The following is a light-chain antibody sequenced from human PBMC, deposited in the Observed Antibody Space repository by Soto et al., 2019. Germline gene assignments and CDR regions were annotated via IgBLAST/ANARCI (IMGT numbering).Light chain of an antibody. CDR1: QSVSTNY. CDR3: QQYGSSPYT. Sequence: EIVLTQSPGTLSLSPGERATLSCRVSQSVSTNYLAWYQQKPGQSPRLLIYGATSRATGIPDRFSGSGSGTDFILTISRLEPEDFALYFCQQYGSSPYTFAQGTKLDIK. V-gene: IGKV3-20*01. CDR2: GAT. J-gene: IGKJ2*01.